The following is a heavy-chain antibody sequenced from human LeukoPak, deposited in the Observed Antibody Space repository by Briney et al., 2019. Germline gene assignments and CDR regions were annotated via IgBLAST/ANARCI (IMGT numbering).Heavy chain of an antibody. CDR3: ARGNYDSSGYSYFDY. Sequence: GGSPRLSCAASGFTFSSYSMNWVRQAPGKGLEWVSSISSSSSYIYYADSVKGRFTISRDNAKNSLYLQMNSLRAEDTAVYYCARGNYDSSGYSYFDYWGQGTLVTVSS. CDR2: ISSSSSYI. CDR1: GFTFSSYS. J-gene: IGHJ4*02. D-gene: IGHD3-22*01. V-gene: IGHV3-21*01.